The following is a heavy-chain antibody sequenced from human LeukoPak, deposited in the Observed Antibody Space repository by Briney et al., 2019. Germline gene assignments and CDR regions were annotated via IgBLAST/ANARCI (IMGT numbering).Heavy chain of an antibody. CDR3: ARGGSSCYGCHNWFDP. CDR1: GDSIRNYY. CDR2: VDKSGST. D-gene: IGHD2-2*01. V-gene: IGHV4-59*01. J-gene: IGHJ5*02. Sequence: SETLSLTCSVSGDSIRNYYWSWIRQSPGKGLEWIGYVDKSGSTNYNPSFKSRAIVSSDTSRNEFSLNLNSVTAADTAIYYCARGGSSCYGCHNWFDPWGQGTRVTVSS.